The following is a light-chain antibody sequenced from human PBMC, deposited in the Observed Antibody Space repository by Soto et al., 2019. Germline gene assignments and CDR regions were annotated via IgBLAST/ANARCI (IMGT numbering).Light chain of an antibody. J-gene: IGLJ1*01. CDR2: EGS. V-gene: IGLV2-23*01. CDR3: CSYANSDSFV. Sequence: SARNQPASVSGSPGEWITISCTGTNSYFGSRNLVSWYQQHPGIAPKLIIYEGSRRPSGISHRFSGSRSGNTASLTISGLRAEDEADYYCCSYANSDSFVFGTGTKVNV. CDR1: NSYFGSRNL.